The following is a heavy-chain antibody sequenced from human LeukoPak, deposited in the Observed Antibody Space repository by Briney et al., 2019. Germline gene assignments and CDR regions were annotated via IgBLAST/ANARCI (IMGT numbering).Heavy chain of an antibody. CDR1: GYTFTSYG. Sequence: ASVKDSCKASGYTFTSYGISWVRQAPGQGLEWMGWISAYNGNTNYAQKLQGRVTMTTDTSTSTAYMELRSLRSDDTAVYYCARDYYDSSGGDYFDYWGQGTLVTVSS. V-gene: IGHV1-18*01. CDR3: ARDYYDSSGGDYFDY. D-gene: IGHD3-22*01. CDR2: ISAYNGNT. J-gene: IGHJ4*02.